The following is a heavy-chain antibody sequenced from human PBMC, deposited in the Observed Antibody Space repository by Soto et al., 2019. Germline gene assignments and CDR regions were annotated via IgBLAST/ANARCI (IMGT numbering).Heavy chain of an antibody. CDR2: ISSDGSNQ. CDR1: GFTFSHSG. V-gene: IGHV3-30*18. D-gene: IGHD1-1*01. CDR3: AKDTPGTVSR. Sequence: GGSLRLSCAGSGFTFSHSGFHWVRQAPGKGLEWVIFISSDGSNQYYGDSVKGRFTISRDNSRNTLYLQMNSLRPEDTAIYYCAKDTPGTVSRWGQGTLVTVYS. J-gene: IGHJ4*02.